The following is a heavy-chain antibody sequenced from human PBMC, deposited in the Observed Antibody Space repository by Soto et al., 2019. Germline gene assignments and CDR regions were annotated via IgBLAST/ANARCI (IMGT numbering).Heavy chain of an antibody. V-gene: IGHV4-59*07. CDR3: ARGYYDFWSGYYTDYYYGMDV. D-gene: IGHD3-3*01. CDR2: IYYSGST. J-gene: IGHJ6*02. Sequence: TSDTLSLTCTVSGGSISSYYWSWLRQPPGKGLAWIGYIYYSGSTNYNPSLKSRVTISVDTSKNQFSLKLSSVTAADTAVYYCARGYYDFWSGYYTDYYYGMDVWGQGTTVTVSS. CDR1: GGSISSYY.